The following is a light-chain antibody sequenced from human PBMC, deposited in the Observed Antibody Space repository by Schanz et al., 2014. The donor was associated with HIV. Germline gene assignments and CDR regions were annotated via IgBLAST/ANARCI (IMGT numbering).Light chain of an antibody. CDR1: SMAFSSSNF. V-gene: IGLV2-14*03. CDR3: SSHTTSSTLV. CDR2: DVT. J-gene: IGLJ2*01. Sequence: QSALTQPTSVSGSPGQSITISCTGASMAFSSSNFVSWYQQHPGEAPRLIIYDVTYRPSGVSARFSGSKSGNTASLTISGLQADDEADYFCSSHTTSSTLVFGGGTKLTVL.